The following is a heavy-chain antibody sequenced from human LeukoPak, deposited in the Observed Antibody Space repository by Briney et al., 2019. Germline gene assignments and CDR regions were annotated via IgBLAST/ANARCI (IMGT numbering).Heavy chain of an antibody. CDR2: IRGSGGST. V-gene: IGHV3-23*01. J-gene: IGHJ3*02. CDR3: AKVDYDSSGYYRSAFDI. Sequence: GRSLRLSCAASGFTFSSYAMHWVRQAPGKGLEWVSAIRGSGGSTYYADSVKGRFTISRDNSKNTLYLQMNSLRAEDTAVYYCAKVDYDSSGYYRSAFDIWGQGTMVTVSS. CDR1: GFTFSSYA. D-gene: IGHD3-22*01.